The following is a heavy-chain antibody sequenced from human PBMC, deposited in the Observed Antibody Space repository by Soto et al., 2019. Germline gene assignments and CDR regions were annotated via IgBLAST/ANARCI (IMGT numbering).Heavy chain of an antibody. CDR2: ISYDGSNK. CDR1: GFTFSSYG. CDR3: AVSLVVTTDAFDI. V-gene: IGHV3-30*03. D-gene: IGHD2-21*02. J-gene: IGHJ3*02. Sequence: QVQLVESGGGVVQPGRSLRLSCAASGFTFSSYGMHWVRQAPGKGLEWVADISYDGSNKYYADSVKGRFTISRDNSKNTLYLQMNSLRAEDTAVYYCAVSLVVTTDAFDIWGQGTMVTVSS.